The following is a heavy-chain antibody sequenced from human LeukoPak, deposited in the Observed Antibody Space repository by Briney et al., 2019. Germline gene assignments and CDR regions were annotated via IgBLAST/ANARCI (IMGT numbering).Heavy chain of an antibody. V-gene: IGHV1-69*05. D-gene: IGHD2-2*01. J-gene: IGHJ6*03. CDR1: GGTFSSYA. CDR2: IIPIFGTA. CDR3: ARVQRIGYYYYMDV. Sequence: ASVTVSFKASGGTFSSYAISWVRQAPGQGLEWMGGIIPIFGTANYAQKFQGRVTITTDESTSTAYMELSSLRSEDTAVYYCARVQRIGYYYYMDVWGKGTTVTVSS.